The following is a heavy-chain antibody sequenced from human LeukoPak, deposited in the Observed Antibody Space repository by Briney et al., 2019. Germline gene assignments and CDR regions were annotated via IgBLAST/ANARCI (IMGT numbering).Heavy chain of an antibody. CDR1: GGSISNYY. Sequence: SETLSLTCTVSGGSISNYYWGWIRQPPGKGLEWIGSIYYSGSTYYNPSLKSRVTISVDTSKNQFSLKLSSVTAADTAVYYCARQVVVNMGVYFDYWGQGTLVTVSS. D-gene: IGHD3-22*01. CDR3: ARQVVVNMGVYFDY. J-gene: IGHJ4*02. V-gene: IGHV4-39*01. CDR2: IYYSGST.